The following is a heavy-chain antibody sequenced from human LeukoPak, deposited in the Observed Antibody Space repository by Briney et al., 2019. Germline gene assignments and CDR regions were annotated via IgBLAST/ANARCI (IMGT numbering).Heavy chain of an antibody. V-gene: IGHV3-23*01. D-gene: IGHD3-22*01. J-gene: IGHJ4*02. CDR2: ISGSGDST. Sequence: GGSLRLSCAASGFTFSSYAMSWVRQAPGKGLEWVSAISGSGDSTYYADSVKGRFTISRDDSKNTLSLQMNSLRAEDTAVYYCAKELSYYDSSGYFDYWGQGTLVTVSS. CDR1: GFTFSSYA. CDR3: AKELSYYDSSGYFDY.